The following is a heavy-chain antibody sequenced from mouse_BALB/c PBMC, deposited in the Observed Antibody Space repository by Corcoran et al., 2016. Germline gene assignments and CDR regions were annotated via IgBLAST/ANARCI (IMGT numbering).Heavy chain of an antibody. CDR1: GYSFTGYT. J-gene: IGHJ4*01. CDR2: INPYNGGT. Sequence: EVQLQQSGPELVKPGASMKISCKTSGYSFTGYTMNWVKQSHGKNLEWIGLINPYNGGTSYNQKFKGKATLTVDKSSSTAYMELLSLTSEDSAVYYCARWDYYGSRLYAMYYWGQGTSVTVSS. D-gene: IGHD1-1*01. CDR3: ARWDYYGSRLYAMYY. V-gene: IGHV1-18*01.